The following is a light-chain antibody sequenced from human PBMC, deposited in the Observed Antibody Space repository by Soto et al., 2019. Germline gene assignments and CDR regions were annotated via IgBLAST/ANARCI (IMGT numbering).Light chain of an antibody. CDR3: HQYEGSLWT. Sequence: ENVLTQSPGTLSLSPGERATLSCRASQSVSASYLGWFQQRPGQAPRLLIYGASSRATGIPDRFSGSGSGTDFTLTISRLEPEDFAVYYCHQYEGSLWTFGQGTKVEIK. CDR2: GAS. V-gene: IGKV3-20*01. CDR1: QSVSASY. J-gene: IGKJ1*01.